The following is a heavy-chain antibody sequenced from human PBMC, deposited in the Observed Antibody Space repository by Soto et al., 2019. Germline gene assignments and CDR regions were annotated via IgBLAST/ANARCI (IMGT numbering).Heavy chain of an antibody. Sequence: SETLSLTCAVSGGSISSGGYSWSWIRQPPGKGLEWIGYIYHSGSTYYNPSLKSRVTISVDRSKNQFSLKLSSVTAADTAVYYCARATLTGYRPRPWFDPWGQGTLVTVSS. CDR3: ARATLTGYRPRPWFDP. V-gene: IGHV4-30-2*01. CDR2: IYHSGST. D-gene: IGHD3-9*01. CDR1: GGSISSGGYS. J-gene: IGHJ5*02.